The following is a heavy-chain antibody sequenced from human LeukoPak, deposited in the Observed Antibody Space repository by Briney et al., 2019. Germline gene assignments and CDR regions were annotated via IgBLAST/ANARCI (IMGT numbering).Heavy chain of an antibody. CDR3: ARGFAGATVTTFDY. D-gene: IGHD4-17*01. V-gene: IGHV4-30-2*01. Sequence: PSQTLSLTCAVSGGSISSGGYSWSWIWQPPGKGLEWIGYIYHSGSTYYNPSLKSRVTISVDRSKNQFSLKLSSVTAADTAVYYCARGFAGATVTTFDYWGQGTLVTVSS. CDR2: IYHSGST. J-gene: IGHJ4*02. CDR1: GGSISSGGYS.